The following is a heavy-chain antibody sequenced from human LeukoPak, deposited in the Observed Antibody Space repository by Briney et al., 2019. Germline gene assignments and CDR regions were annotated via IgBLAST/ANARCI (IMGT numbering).Heavy chain of an antibody. Sequence: GGSLRVSCAASGFTFSSYSMNWVRQAPGKGLEWVSSISSSSSYIYYADSVKGRFTISRDNAENSLYLQMNSLKAEDTAVYYCARDQGWYCSSTSCYAGNYYYYMDVWGKGTTVTVSS. CDR1: GFTFSSYS. V-gene: IGHV3-21*01. J-gene: IGHJ6*03. CDR3: ARDQGWYCSSTSCYAGNYYYYMDV. CDR2: ISSSSSYI. D-gene: IGHD2-2*01.